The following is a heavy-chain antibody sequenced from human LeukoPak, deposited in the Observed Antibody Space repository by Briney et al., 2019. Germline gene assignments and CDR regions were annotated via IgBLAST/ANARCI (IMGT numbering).Heavy chain of an antibody. D-gene: IGHD1-1*01. Sequence: PSETLSLTCTVSGGSISSYYWSWIRQPPGKGLEWIGYIYYSGSTNYNPSLKSRVTISVDTSKNQFSLKLSSVTAADTAVYYCARFTGAYDAFDIWGQGTMVTFSS. CDR3: ARFTGAYDAFDI. CDR1: GGSISSYY. V-gene: IGHV4-59*01. CDR2: IYYSGST. J-gene: IGHJ3*02.